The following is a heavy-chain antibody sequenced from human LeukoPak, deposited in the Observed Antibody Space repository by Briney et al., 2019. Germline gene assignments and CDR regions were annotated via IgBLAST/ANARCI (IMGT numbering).Heavy chain of an antibody. CDR2: INPSGGST. CDR1: GYTFTSYY. D-gene: IGHD7-27*01. J-gene: IGHJ6*03. Sequence: ASVKVSCKASGYTFTSYYMHWVRQAPGQGLEWMGIINPSGGSTSYAQKFQGRVTLSTDTSTSTAYMELRSLRSDDTAVYYCARKLGVGYYYMDVWGKGTTVIVSS. CDR3: ARKLGVGYYYMDV. V-gene: IGHV1-46*01.